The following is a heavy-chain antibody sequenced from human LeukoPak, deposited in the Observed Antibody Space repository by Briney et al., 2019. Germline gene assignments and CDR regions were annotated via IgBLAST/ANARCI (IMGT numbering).Heavy chain of an antibody. V-gene: IGHV3-21*01. Sequence: GGSLRLSCVASGFTFSTYGMNWVRQAPGKGLEWVSSISSSSSYIYYADSVKGRFTISRDNAKNSLYLQMNSLRAEDTAVYYCARGLPLDYWGQGTLVTVSS. CDR1: GFTFSTYG. D-gene: IGHD2-21*02. CDR2: ISSSSSYI. CDR3: ARGLPLDY. J-gene: IGHJ4*02.